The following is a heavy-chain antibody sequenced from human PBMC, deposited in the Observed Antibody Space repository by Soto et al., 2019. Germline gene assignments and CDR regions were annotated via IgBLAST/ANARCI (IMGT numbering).Heavy chain of an antibody. CDR2: IYYSGST. J-gene: IGHJ6*02. D-gene: IGHD3-10*01. CDR3: ARGGAEVLLWFGELPNYYGMDV. Sequence: PSETLSLTCTVSGGSISSYYWSWIRQPPGKGLEWIGYIYYSGSTNYNPSLKSRVTISVDTSKNQFSLKLSSVTAADTAVYYCARGGAEVLLWFGELPNYYGMDVWGQGTTVTVSS. V-gene: IGHV4-59*01. CDR1: GGSISSYY.